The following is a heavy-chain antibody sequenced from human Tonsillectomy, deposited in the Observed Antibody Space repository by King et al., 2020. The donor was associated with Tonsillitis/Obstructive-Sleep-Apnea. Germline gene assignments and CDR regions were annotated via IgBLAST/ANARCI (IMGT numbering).Heavy chain of an antibody. CDR3: ARGYCSSTSCHGDDAFDI. Sequence: VQLQESGPGLVKPSGTLSLTCAVSGGSISSTNWWSWVRQPPGKGLEWIGKIYHSGSTDYNPSLTSRVTISVDKSKNHFSLRLSSVTAADTAVYYCARGYCSSTSCHGDDAFDIWGQGTMVTVSS. CDR2: IYHSGST. V-gene: IGHV4-4*02. D-gene: IGHD2-2*01. J-gene: IGHJ3*02. CDR1: GGSISSTNW.